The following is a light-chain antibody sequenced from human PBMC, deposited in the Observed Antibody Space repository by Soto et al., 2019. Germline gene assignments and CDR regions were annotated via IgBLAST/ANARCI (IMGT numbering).Light chain of an antibody. CDR1: QSVSSY. J-gene: IGKJ1*01. CDR2: DAS. CDR3: QQRSNWPPT. V-gene: IGKV3-11*01. Sequence: EIVLTQSPATLSLSPGGGGTLSCRAGQSVSSYLAWYQQKPGQAPRLLIYDASNRATGIPARFSGSGSGTDFTLTISSLEPEDFAVYYCQQRSNWPPTFGQGTKVDIK.